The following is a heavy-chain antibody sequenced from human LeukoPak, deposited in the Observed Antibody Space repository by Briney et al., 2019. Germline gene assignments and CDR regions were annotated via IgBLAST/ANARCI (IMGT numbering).Heavy chain of an antibody. J-gene: IGHJ4*02. Sequence: GGSLRLSCAASEFTVSSNYMNWVRQAPGKGLEWVSAIYSGGGTFYADSVKGRFTISRDNSKNTLYLQMNSLRAEDTAVYYCARGRASWYFDYWGQGTLVTVSP. V-gene: IGHV3-66*01. CDR3: ARGRASWYFDY. CDR1: EFTVSSNY. CDR2: IYSGGGT. D-gene: IGHD6-6*01.